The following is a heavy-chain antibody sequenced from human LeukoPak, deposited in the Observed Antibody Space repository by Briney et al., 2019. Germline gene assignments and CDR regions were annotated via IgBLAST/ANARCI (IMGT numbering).Heavy chain of an antibody. Sequence: PGGSLRLSCAASGFTFSRHWMSWVRQAPGKGLEWVASIKHDGSEKYYVDSVKGRFTISRDNSKNTLYLQMNSLRVDDTAVYYCAKLEGSATNYWGQGTLVTVSS. CDR2: IKHDGSEK. D-gene: IGHD2-15*01. J-gene: IGHJ4*02. CDR3: AKLEGSATNY. V-gene: IGHV3-7*03. CDR1: GFTFSRHW.